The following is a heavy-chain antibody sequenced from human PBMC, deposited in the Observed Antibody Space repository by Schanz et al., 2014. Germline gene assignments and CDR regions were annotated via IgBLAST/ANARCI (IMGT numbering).Heavy chain of an antibody. V-gene: IGHV1-18*01. CDR2: IGAFQGNT. Sequence: QVQLVQSGTEVKKPGASMKISCKAFGYYFGGFGISWVRQAPGQGFEWMGWIGAFQGNTKYAQKFQDRVTLTSDTSARTAYMELRSLRPDETAVYYCLRANPTQHVVLPDALRYWGQGTLVSVSS. CDR1: GYYFGGFG. D-gene: IGHD2-2*01. J-gene: IGHJ4*02. CDR3: LRANPTQHVVLPDALRY.